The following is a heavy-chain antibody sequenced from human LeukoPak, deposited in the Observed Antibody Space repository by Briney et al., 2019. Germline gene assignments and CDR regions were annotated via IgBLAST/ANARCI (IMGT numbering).Heavy chain of an antibody. CDR1: GFTFTSYA. D-gene: IGHD3-16*01. CDR2: ISGSGGSI. J-gene: IGHJ1*01. Sequence: GGSLRLSSAASGFTFTSYALSWVRQAPGKGLEWVSGISGSGGSIYYADSVKGRFTISRDNSKNILFLQMNSLRAEDTAIYYCAKRIMGTFQHWGQGTLVTVSS. V-gene: IGHV3-23*01. CDR3: AKRIMGTFQH.